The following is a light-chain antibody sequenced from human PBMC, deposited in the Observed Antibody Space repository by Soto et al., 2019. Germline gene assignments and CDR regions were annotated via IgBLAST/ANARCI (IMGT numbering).Light chain of an antibody. Sequence: EIVLTQSPANLSVSPGERATLSCRASQSVRSNLAWYQQKPGQAPRLLIFGATTRATNISARFTGSGSGTEFTLTINSLQSEDFAVYYCQQYVNWPPLTFGGGTKVEVK. J-gene: IGKJ4*01. CDR1: QSVRSN. CDR3: QQYVNWPPLT. V-gene: IGKV3-15*01. CDR2: GAT.